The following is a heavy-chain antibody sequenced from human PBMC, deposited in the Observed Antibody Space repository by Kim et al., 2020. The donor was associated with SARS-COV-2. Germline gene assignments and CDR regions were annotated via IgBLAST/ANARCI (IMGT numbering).Heavy chain of an antibody. CDR3: ARVIGNYDDLDY. J-gene: IGHJ4*02. V-gene: IGHV1-46*01. D-gene: IGHD3-22*01. Sequence: ASYAQKFQGRLSMTRDTSTSTVDMELSSLRSEDTAVYYCARVIGNYDDLDYWGQGTLVTVSS. CDR2: A.